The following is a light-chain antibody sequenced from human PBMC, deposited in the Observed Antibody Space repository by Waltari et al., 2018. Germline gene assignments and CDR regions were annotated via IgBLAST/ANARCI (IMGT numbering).Light chain of an antibody. V-gene: IGKV3-20*01. Sequence: EIVLTQSPGTLFLPPGERATLSCRASQSVSRYLAWYQQKPGQAPGLLIYGASSRATGIPDRFSGSGSGTDFSLTISRLEPEDFAVYYCQNHERLPAMFGQGTKVEIK. CDR3: QNHERLPAM. J-gene: IGKJ1*01. CDR1: QSVSRY. CDR2: GAS.